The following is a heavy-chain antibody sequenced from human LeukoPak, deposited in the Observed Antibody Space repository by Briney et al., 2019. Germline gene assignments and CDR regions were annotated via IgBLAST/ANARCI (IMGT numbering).Heavy chain of an antibody. D-gene: IGHD3-10*01. V-gene: IGHV3-23*01. CDR3: AKGTERYREVSSFDS. CDR2: ISGRGDGT. CDR1: GFTFSTYV. Sequence: PGGSLRLSCAASGFTFSTYVMSWVRQAPGKGLEWVSAISGRGDGTYYADFVKGRFTISRDNSKNTLFLQMNFLRVEDTATYYCAKGTERYREVSSFDSWGRGTLVAVSS. J-gene: IGHJ4*02.